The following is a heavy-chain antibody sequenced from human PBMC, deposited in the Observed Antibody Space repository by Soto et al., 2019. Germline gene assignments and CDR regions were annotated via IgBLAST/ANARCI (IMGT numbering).Heavy chain of an antibody. CDR2: ISWNSGSI. J-gene: IGHJ3*02. Sequence: GGSLRLSCAASGFTFDDYAMHWVRQAPGKGLEWVSGISWNSGSIGYADSVKGRFTISRDNAKNSLYLQMNSLRAEDTALYYCAKDMLPDVVLTNAFDIWGQGTMVTVSS. D-gene: IGHD2-15*01. V-gene: IGHV3-9*01. CDR3: AKDMLPDVVLTNAFDI. CDR1: GFTFDDYA.